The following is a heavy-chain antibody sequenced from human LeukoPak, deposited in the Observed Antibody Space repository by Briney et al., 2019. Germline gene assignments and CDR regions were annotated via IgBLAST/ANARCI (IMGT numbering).Heavy chain of an antibody. D-gene: IGHD6-19*01. CDR2: IAGSDDDT. CDR3: AKRVAEQSTSWYIDI. V-gene: IGHV3-23*01. J-gene: IGHJ3*02. Sequence: GGSLRLSCAASGFTFSNYALNWVRQAPGKGLEWVSLIAGSDDDTYYADSVKGRLTISRDNSKNTLYLQMNSLRAEDTAVYYCAKRVAEQSTSWYIDIWGRGTMVTVSS. CDR1: GFTFSNYA.